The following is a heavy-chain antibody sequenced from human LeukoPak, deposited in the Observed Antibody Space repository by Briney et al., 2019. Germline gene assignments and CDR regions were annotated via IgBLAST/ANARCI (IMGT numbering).Heavy chain of an antibody. D-gene: IGHD6-13*01. J-gene: IGHJ4*02. V-gene: IGHV3-30*18. CDR2: ISNDGRKK. CDR1: GFTFSSFG. CDR3: AKEPAAGGPHDY. Sequence: PGGSLRLSCAASGFTFSSFGMHWVRQAPGKDLELVTVISNDGRKKFYVDSVKGRFTISRDNAKNTLYLQMNSLRVEDTAVYYCAKEPAAGGPHDYWGQGTLVTVSS.